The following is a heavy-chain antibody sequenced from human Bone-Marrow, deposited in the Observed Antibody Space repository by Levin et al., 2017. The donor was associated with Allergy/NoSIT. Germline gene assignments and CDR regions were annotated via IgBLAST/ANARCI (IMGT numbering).Heavy chain of an antibody. V-gene: IGHV3-30*03. CDR2: ISHDGSKK. J-gene: IGHJ6*02. D-gene: IGHD4-23*01. CDR1: GFTFSYYS. Sequence: GGSLRLSCAPSGFTFSYYSLHWVRQAPDKGLEWVALISHDGSKKYYADSVKGRFTLSRDNSRNPVYLQMTSLRPDDTAEYYCARGDYGDNVLGKVEYYYAMDVWGQGTSVTVSS. CDR3: ARGDYGDNVLGKVEYYYAMDV.